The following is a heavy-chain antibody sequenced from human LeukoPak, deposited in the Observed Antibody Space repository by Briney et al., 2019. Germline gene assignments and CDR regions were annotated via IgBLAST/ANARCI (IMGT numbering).Heavy chain of an antibody. V-gene: IGHV3-23*01. Sequence: GGSLRLSCTASGFTFSNYAMSWVRQAPGKGLEWVSGISGSGGSIRYADSVKGRFIISRDNSKNTLYLQMNSLRAEDTAVYYCAKGGDGYNYYFDYWGQETLATVSS. CDR2: ISGSGGSI. D-gene: IGHD5-24*01. CDR3: AKGGDGYNYYFDY. CDR1: GFTFSNYA. J-gene: IGHJ4*02.